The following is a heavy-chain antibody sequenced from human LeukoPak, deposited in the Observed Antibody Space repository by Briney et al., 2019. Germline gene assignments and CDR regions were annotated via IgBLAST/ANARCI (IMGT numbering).Heavy chain of an antibody. Sequence: PGGSLRLSCAASGFTFSSYGMSWVRQAPGKGLEWVSAISGSGGSTYYADSVKGRFTISRDNSKNTLYLQMNSLRAEDTAVYYCARDRGAYFDYWGQGTLVTVSS. CDR3: ARDRGAYFDY. J-gene: IGHJ4*02. V-gene: IGHV3-23*01. D-gene: IGHD5-24*01. CDR1: GFTFSSYG. CDR2: ISGSGGST.